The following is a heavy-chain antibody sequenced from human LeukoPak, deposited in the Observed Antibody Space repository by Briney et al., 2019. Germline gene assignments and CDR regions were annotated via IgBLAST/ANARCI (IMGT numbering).Heavy chain of an antibody. J-gene: IGHJ5*02. CDR1: GGSISSSSYY. V-gene: IGHV4-39*07. CDR2: IYYSGST. CDR3: ARDYRGRFDP. Sequence: SETLSLTCTVSGGSISSSSYYWGWIRQPPGKGLEWIGSIYYSGSTYYNPSLKSRVTMSVDTSKNQFSLKLSSVTAADTAVYYCARDYRGRFDPWGQGTLVTVSS. D-gene: IGHD5-12*01.